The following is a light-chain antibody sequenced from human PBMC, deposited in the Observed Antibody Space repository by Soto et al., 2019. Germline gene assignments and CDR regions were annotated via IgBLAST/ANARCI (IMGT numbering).Light chain of an antibody. CDR1: STDVGGYNY. J-gene: IGLJ1*01. V-gene: IGLV2-14*01. CDR3: SPYTSSSTYV. CDR2: EVS. Sequence: QSSLTQPASVSGSPGQSITISCTGSSTDVGGYNYVSRYQQHPGKAPKVMIYEVSNRPSGVSNRFSGSKSGNTASLTISGLQAEDEADYNCSPYTSSSTYVFGTGTKV.